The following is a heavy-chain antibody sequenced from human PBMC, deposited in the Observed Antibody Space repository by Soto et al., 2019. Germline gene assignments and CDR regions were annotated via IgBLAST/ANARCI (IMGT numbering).Heavy chain of an antibody. Sequence: GGSLRLSCVVSGFTFSTYWMHWVRQAPGKGLVWVSRIKSDGSSTNYADSVKGRFAVSRDNAKNTLFLQMNSLRAEDTAVYYCVREFGKGDYWGQGTLVTVSS. CDR1: GFTFSTYW. J-gene: IGHJ4*02. CDR3: VREFGKGDY. V-gene: IGHV3-74*01. CDR2: IKSDGSST. D-gene: IGHD3-10*01.